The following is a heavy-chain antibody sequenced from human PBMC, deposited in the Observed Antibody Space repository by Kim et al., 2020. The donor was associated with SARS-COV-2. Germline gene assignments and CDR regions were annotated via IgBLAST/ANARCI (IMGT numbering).Heavy chain of an antibody. CDR1: RFSVSSHY. CDR3: ARRKNYVDGIGSLFGLDL. V-gene: IGHV3-53*01. D-gene: IGHD3-16*01. J-gene: IGHJ6*02. CDR2: IHSGTST. Sequence: AGSLRLSCAASRFSVSSHYMSWIRQGPGKGLEWVSVIHSGTSTFCEDSVKGRFIISRHNSKNPVYLQMNRLRADDTAVYFGARRKNYVDGIGSLFGLDLWGQGTTVIVSS.